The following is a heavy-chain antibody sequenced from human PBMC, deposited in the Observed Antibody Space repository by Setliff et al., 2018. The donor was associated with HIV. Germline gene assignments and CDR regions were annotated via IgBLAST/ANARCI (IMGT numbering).Heavy chain of an antibody. V-gene: IGHV3-74*01. J-gene: IGHJ4*02. D-gene: IGHD6-6*01. CDR3: ALTPYSSSSLSY. Sequence: PGGSLRLSCAASGFTFSSYWMHWVRPAPGKGLVWVSRINSDGSSTSYADSVEGRFTISRDNAKNTLYLQMNSLRAEDTAVYYCALTPYSSSSLSYWGQGNLVTVSS. CDR2: INSDGSST. CDR1: GFTFSSYW.